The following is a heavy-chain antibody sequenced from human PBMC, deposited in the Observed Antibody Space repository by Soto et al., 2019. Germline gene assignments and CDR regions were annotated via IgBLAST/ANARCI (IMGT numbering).Heavy chain of an antibody. CDR3: ARLVYDTRLNYMYFDF. D-gene: IGHD3-10*01. V-gene: IGHV4-4*02. CDR2: IFHDGTA. J-gene: IGHJ4*02. Sequence: SETLSLTCAVSGVSLTSGNWWTFVRQSPQRGLEYIGEIFHDGTANYYPSFERRVAMSVDTSRNQFSLKLTSVTAADTAVYFCARLVYDTRLNYMYFDFWGPGTLVTVSS. CDR1: GVSLTSGNW.